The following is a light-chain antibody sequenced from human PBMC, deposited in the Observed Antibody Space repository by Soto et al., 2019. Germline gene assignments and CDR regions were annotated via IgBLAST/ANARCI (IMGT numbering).Light chain of an antibody. V-gene: IGKV3-20*01. Sequence: EIVLTQSPGTLSLSPGERATLSCRASQSISSTYLAWYQQKPGQPPRLLIYGASSRAAGIPDRFSGSGYGTAFTLTISRLEPEDFAVYYCQQYGTFGPGTKVDIK. CDR3: QQYGT. CDR1: QSISSTY. J-gene: IGKJ3*01. CDR2: GAS.